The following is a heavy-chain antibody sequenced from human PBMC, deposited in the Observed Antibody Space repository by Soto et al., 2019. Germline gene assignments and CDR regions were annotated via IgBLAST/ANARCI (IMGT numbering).Heavy chain of an antibody. J-gene: IGHJ6*03. Sequence: GGSLRLSCAASGFTFSSYSMSWVRQAPGKGLEWVSSISSSSSYIYYADSVKGRFTISRDNVKNSLYLHMNSLRAEDAAVYYCARDETVGAVAGKVYYYMDVWGKGTTVTV. D-gene: IGHD6-19*01. CDR2: ISSSSSYI. CDR3: ARDETVGAVAGKVYYYMDV. CDR1: GFTFSSYS. V-gene: IGHV3-21*01.